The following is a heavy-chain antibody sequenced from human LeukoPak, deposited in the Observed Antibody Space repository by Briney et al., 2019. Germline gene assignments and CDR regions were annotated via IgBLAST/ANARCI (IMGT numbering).Heavy chain of an antibody. V-gene: IGHV3-74*01. Sequence: GGSLRLSCAASGFTFSSYWMRWVRQAPGKGLVWVSRIHSDGSSTTYADSVKGRLTISRDNAKNTLYLQMNSLRAEDTAVYYCARGGAFCGGDCYQIDYWGQGTLVIVSS. CDR1: GFTFSSYW. CDR2: IHSDGSST. D-gene: IGHD2-21*02. CDR3: ARGGAFCGGDCYQIDY. J-gene: IGHJ4*02.